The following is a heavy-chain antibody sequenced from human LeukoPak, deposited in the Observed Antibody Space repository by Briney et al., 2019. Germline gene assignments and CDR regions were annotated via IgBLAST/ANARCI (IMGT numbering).Heavy chain of an antibody. CDR2: IFPDDSET. D-gene: IGHD2-21*02. J-gene: IGHJ4*02. V-gene: IGHV5-51*01. CDR1: GYTFSRDW. Sequence: GESLKISCKGSGYTFSRDWIAWVRQTPGKGLEWMGIIFPDDSETSYSPSFQGRVTISVDKSISTAYLQWSTLQASDTATYYCAKSWNCGGDCYWGPFDHWGQGTLVAVSS. CDR3: AKSWNCGGDCYWGPFDH.